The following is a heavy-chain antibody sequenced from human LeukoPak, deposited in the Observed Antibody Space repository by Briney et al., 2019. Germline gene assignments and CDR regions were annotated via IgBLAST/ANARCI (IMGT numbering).Heavy chain of an antibody. J-gene: IGHJ5*02. Sequence: SETLSLTCTVSGGSISSGSYYWSWIRQPAGKGLEWIGRIYTSGSTNYNPSLKSRVSKSVDTSKNQSSLKLSSLTAADTAVYYWARHYRAANWGLLDWFDPWGQGTLVTVSS. V-gene: IGHV4-61*02. D-gene: IGHD7-27*01. CDR1: GGSISSGSYY. CDR2: IYTSGST. CDR3: ARHYRAANWGLLDWFDP.